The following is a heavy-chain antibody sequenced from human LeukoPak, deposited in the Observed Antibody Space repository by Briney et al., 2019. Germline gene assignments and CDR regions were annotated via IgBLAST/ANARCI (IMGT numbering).Heavy chain of an antibody. CDR2: IYYSGST. CDR1: GGSISSSSYY. D-gene: IGHD3-22*01. Sequence: SETVSLTCTVSGGSISSSSYYWGWLRQPPGKGLEWIGSIYYSGSTYYHPSLKSRVTISIDTSKNHISLKLSSVTAADTAVYYCARDRWDSSGYPNWDYWGQGTLVTVSS. J-gene: IGHJ4*02. V-gene: IGHV4-39*02. CDR3: ARDRWDSSGYPNWDY.